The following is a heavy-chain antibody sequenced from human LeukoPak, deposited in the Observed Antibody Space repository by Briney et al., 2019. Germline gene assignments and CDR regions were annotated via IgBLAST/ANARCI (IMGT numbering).Heavy chain of an antibody. V-gene: IGHV4-59*01. CDR2: IYYSGST. Sequence: PSETLSLTCTVSGGSISSYYWSWIRQPPGKGLEWIGYIYYSGSTNYTPSLKSRVTISVDTSKNQFSLKLSSVTAADTAVYYCATSRELRYFDWLFPYYYYYMDVWGKGTTVTVSS. CDR1: GGSISSYY. CDR3: ATSRELRYFDWLFPYYYYYMDV. D-gene: IGHD3-9*01. J-gene: IGHJ6*03.